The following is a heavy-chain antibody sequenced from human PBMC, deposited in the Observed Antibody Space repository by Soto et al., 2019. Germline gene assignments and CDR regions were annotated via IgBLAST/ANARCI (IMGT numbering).Heavy chain of an antibody. D-gene: IGHD3-16*01. Sequence: EVQLVESGGGLVKPGGSLRLSCAASGFTFSSCSMTWVRQAPGKGLEWVAYISSTTNNIYYAESLKGRFSISRDNAKNSMFLQMNSVRVEDTAVYYCVRDLPGLLGIFDYWGQGTLVTV. CDR3: VRDLPGLLGIFDY. CDR2: ISSTTNNI. V-gene: IGHV3-21*01. J-gene: IGHJ4*02. CDR1: GFTFSSCS.